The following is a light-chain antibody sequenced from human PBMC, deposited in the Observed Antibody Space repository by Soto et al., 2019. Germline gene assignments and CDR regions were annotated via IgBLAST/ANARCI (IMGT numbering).Light chain of an antibody. CDR1: QSVSSNY. V-gene: IGKV3-20*01. CDR2: AAS. Sequence: VLTQSPGTLSLSPGDKPTLSCRASQSVSSNYLPWYQQKPGQAPRLLMYAASSRATGIPDRFSGSGSGTGFTIMISRLEPEDIAVYYCQHYGSSLGAFGQGTKVDI. J-gene: IGKJ1*01. CDR3: QHYGSSLGA.